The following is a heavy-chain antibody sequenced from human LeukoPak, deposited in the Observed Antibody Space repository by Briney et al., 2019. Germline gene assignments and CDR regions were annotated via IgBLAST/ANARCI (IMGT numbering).Heavy chain of an antibody. CDR2: ISSSGSTI. D-gene: IGHD3-16*02. CDR1: GFTFSDYY. CDR3: ARNPLITFGGVIVKKAFRFDY. Sequence: GGSLRLSCAASGFTFSDYYMSWVRQAPGKGLEWVSYISSSGSTIYYADSVKGRFTISRDNAKNSLYLQMNSLRAEDTAVYYCARNPLITFGGVIVKKAFRFDYWGQGTLVTVSP. V-gene: IGHV3-11*04. J-gene: IGHJ4*02.